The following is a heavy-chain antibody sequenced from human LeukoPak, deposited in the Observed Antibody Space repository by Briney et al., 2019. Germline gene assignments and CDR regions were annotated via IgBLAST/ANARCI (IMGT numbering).Heavy chain of an antibody. CDR3: ARGVAAAGLKGDY. CDR1: GYTFTSYD. CDR2: MNPNSGNT. J-gene: IGHJ4*02. Sequence: ASVKVSCKASGYTFTSYDINWVRQATGQGLEWMGWMNPNSGNTGYAQKFQGRVTMTRNTSISTAYMGLSSLRSEDTAVYYCARGVAAAGLKGDYWGQGTLVTVSS. D-gene: IGHD6-13*01. V-gene: IGHV1-8*01.